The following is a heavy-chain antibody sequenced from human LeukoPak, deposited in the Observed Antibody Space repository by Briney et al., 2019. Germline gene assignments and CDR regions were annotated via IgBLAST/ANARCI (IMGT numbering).Heavy chain of an antibody. CDR3: ARDDASLGYDFWSGEHWFDP. J-gene: IGHJ5*02. CDR1: GFTFSSYS. CDR2: ISSSSSYI. V-gene: IGHV3-21*01. Sequence: PGGSLRLSCAASGFTFSSYSMNWVRQAPGKGLEWVSSISSSSSYIYYADSVKGRFTISRDNAKNSLYLQMNSLRAEDTAVYYCARDDASLGYDFWSGEHWFDPWGQGTLVTVSS. D-gene: IGHD3-3*01.